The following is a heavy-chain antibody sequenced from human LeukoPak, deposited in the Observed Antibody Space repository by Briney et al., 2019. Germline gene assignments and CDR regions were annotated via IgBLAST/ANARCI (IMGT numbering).Heavy chain of an antibody. CDR1: GGSFSGYY. J-gene: IGHJ4*02. CDR3: ATYYRGMGGRGY. V-gene: IGHV4-34*01. CDR2: INHSGST. Sequence: SETLSLTRAVYGGSFSGYYWSWIRQPPGKGLEWIGEINHSGSTNYNPSLKSRVTISVDTSKNQFSLKLSSVTAADTAVYYCATYYRGMGGRGYWGQGTLVTVSS. D-gene: IGHD4-23*01.